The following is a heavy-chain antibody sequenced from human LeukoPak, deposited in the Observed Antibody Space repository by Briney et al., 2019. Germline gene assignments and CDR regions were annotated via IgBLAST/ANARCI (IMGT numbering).Heavy chain of an antibody. CDR1: GYTFTSYD. CDR3: ARGRGRRYTNGVCYQAYYYYGMDV. CDR2: MNPNSGNT. D-gene: IGHD2-8*01. V-gene: IGHV1-8*01. Sequence: ASVKVSCKASGYTFTSYDINWVRQATGQGLEWMGWMNPNSGNTGYAQKFQGRVTMTRNTSISTAYMELSSLRSEDTAVYYCARGRGRRYTNGVCYQAYYYYGMDVWGQGTTVTVSS. J-gene: IGHJ6*02.